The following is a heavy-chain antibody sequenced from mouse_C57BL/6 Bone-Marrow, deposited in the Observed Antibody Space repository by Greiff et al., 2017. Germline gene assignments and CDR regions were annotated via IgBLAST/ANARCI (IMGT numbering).Heavy chain of an antibody. CDR3: TMLRPFDY. V-gene: IGHV1-15*01. CDR1: GYTFTDYE. J-gene: IGHJ2*01. Sequence: LVESGAELVRPGASVTLSCKASGYTFTDYEMHWVKQTPVHGLEWIGAIDPETGGTAYNQKLKGKAILTAGKSSSTAYIELRSLTSEDSAVYYCTMLRPFDYWGQGTTLTVSS. CDR2: IDPETGGT. D-gene: IGHD1-2*01.